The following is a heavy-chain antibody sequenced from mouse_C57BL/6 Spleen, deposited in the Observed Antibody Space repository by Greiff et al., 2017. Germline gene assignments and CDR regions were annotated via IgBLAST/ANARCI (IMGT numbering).Heavy chain of an antibody. CDR3: ARRGDGSSYVPFAY. Sequence: EVKLVESGPELVKPGASVKIPCKASGYTFTDYNMDWVKQSPGKSLEWIGDINPNNGGTIYNQKFKGKATLTVDNSSSTAYLELRILTSEDTAVDYCARRGDGSSYVPFAYWGQGTLVTVSA. CDR1: GYTFTDYN. J-gene: IGHJ3*01. V-gene: IGHV1-18*01. D-gene: IGHD1-1*01. CDR2: INPNNGGT.